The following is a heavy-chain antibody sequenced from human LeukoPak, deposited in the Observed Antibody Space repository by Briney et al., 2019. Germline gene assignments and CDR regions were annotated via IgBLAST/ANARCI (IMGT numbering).Heavy chain of an antibody. V-gene: IGHV3-9*01. CDR2: ISWNSGSI. CDR1: GFTFDDYA. J-gene: IGHJ4*02. D-gene: IGHD5-12*01. CDR3: AKGETVATTSFDY. Sequence: GGSLRLSCAASGFTFDDYAMHWVRQAPGKGLEWVSGISWNSGSIGYADSVKGRFTISRDNSKNTLYLQVNSLRAEDTAVYYCAKGETVATTSFDYWGQGTLVTVSS.